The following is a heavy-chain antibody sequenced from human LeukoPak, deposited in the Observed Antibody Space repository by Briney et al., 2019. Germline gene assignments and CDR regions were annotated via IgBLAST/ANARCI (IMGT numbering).Heavy chain of an antibody. CDR2: INAGNGNT. J-gene: IGHJ5*02. D-gene: IGHD6-13*01. Sequence: GASVKVSCKASGYTFTSYAISWVRQAPGQRLEWMGWINAGNGNTKYSQKFQGRVTITRDTSASTAYMELSSLRSEDTAVYYCARSYSSSSNWFDPWGQGTLVTVSS. CDR1: GYTFTSYA. CDR3: ARSYSSSSNWFDP. V-gene: IGHV1-3*01.